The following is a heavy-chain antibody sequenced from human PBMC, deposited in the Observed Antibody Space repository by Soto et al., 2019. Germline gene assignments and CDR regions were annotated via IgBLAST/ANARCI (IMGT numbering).Heavy chain of an antibody. Sequence: QVQLVQSGAEVKKPGASVKVSCKASGYTFTSYGLSWVRQAPGQGLEWMGWISAYNGNTNYAPKLQGRGTMTTHTSTCTAYMDLRSLRSDDTALYYSARDPLSEYYDIVTSYEYYGMDVWGHGTTVTVSS. D-gene: IGHD3-9*01. CDR2: ISAYNGNT. CDR3: ARDPLSEYYDIVTSYEYYGMDV. CDR1: GYTFTSYG. V-gene: IGHV1-18*01. J-gene: IGHJ6*02.